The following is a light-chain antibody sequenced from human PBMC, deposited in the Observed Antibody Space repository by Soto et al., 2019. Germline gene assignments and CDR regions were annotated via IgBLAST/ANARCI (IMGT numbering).Light chain of an antibody. CDR3: AAWDDSLSGVV. V-gene: IGLV1-47*01. CDR2: RND. CDR1: SSNIGTNY. J-gene: IGLJ2*01. Sequence: QSVLTQPPSASATPGQRVTISCYGSSSNIGTNYVYWYQHLPGTAPKLLIYRNDQRPSGVPDRFSGSISGTEASLAIGGLRSEDEADYYCAAWDDSLSGVVFGGGTKLTVL.